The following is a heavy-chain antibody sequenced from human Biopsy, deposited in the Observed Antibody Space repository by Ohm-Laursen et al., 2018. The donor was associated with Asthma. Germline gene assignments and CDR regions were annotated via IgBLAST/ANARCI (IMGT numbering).Heavy chain of an antibody. V-gene: IGHV3-53*01. Sequence: LSLTCAASGFTFGDYWMSWVRQPPGKGLEWVSVIYSGGGTYYADSVQGRVTISRDNSKNTLSLQMNSLRAEDTAVYYCARAYGGSFFSGSFDIWGQGTMVTVSS. CDR2: IYSGGGT. J-gene: IGHJ3*02. D-gene: IGHD4-23*01. CDR1: GFTFGDYW. CDR3: ARAYGGSFFSGSFDI.